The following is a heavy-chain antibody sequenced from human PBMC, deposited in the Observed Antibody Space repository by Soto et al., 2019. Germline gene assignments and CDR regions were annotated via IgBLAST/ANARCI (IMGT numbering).Heavy chain of an antibody. CDR2: ISGSGGST. J-gene: IGHJ4*02. V-gene: IGHV3-23*01. Sequence: GGSLRLSCAAFGFTFSSYAMSWVRQAPGKGLEWVSAISGSGGSTYYADSVKGRFTISRDNSKNTLYLQMNSLRAEDTAVYYCAKDLTPVPTPSDYWCQGPLVTVSS. D-gene: IGHD4-4*01. CDR3: AKDLTPVPTPSDY. CDR1: GFTFSSYA.